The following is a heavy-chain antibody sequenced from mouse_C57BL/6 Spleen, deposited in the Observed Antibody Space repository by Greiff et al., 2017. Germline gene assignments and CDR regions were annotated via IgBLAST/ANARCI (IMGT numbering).Heavy chain of an antibody. D-gene: IGHD1-1*01. Sequence: DVMLVESGEGLVKPGGSLKLSCAASGFTFSSYAMSWVRQTPEKRLEWVAYISSGGDYIYYADTVKGRFTISRDNARNTLYLQMSSLKSEDTAMYYCTRDRDGSSHWYFDVWGTGTTVTVSS. CDR1: GFTFSSYA. J-gene: IGHJ1*03. V-gene: IGHV5-9-1*02. CDR3: TRDRDGSSHWYFDV. CDR2: ISSGGDYI.